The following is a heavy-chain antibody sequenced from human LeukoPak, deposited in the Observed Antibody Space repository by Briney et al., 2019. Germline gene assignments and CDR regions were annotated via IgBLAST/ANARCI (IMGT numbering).Heavy chain of an antibody. CDR3: ARHIQGKIVVVPAAIGEGPYYFDY. CDR2: IYPGDSDT. J-gene: IGHJ4*02. V-gene: IGHV5-51*01. CDR1: GYSFTSYW. D-gene: IGHD2-2*01. Sequence: GESLKISCQGSGYSFTSYWIDWVRQMPGKGLEWMGTIYPGDSDTRYSPSFQGQVTISADKSISPAYLQWSSLKASDTAMYYCARHIQGKIVVVPAAIGEGPYYFDYWGQGTLVTVSS.